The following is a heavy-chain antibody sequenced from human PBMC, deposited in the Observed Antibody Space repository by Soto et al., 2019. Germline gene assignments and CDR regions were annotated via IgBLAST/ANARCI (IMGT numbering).Heavy chain of an antibody. J-gene: IGHJ3*02. CDR3: ARGTYYDESSGYYHAFDI. Sequence: QVQLVQSGAEVKKPGSSVKVSCKASGGTFSSYAISWVRQAPGQGLEWMGGIIPIFGTANYAQKFQGRVTITADESTSTAYMELSSLRSEDTAVYYCARGTYYDESSGYYHAFDIWGQGTMVTVAS. D-gene: IGHD3-22*01. CDR1: GGTFSSYA. CDR2: IIPIFGTA. V-gene: IGHV1-69*12.